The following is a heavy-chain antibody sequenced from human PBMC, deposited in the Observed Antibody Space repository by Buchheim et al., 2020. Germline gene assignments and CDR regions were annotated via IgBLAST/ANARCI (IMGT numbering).Heavy chain of an antibody. CDR1: GGSFSGYY. Sequence: QLQLQESGPGLVKPSETLSLTCAVYGGSFSGYYWSWIRQPPGKGLEWIGEINHSGSTNYNPSLKSRVTISVDTSKNQFSLKLSSVTAADTAVYYCARGRAENYMDVWGKGTT. CDR3: ARGRAENYMDV. J-gene: IGHJ6*03. V-gene: IGHV4-34*01. CDR2: INHSGST.